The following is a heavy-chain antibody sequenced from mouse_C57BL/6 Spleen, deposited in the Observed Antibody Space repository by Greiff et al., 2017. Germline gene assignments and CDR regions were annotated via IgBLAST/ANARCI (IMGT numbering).Heavy chain of an antibody. D-gene: IGHD3-1*01. J-gene: IGHJ4*01. CDR1: GYAFSSSW. CDR3: ARGAAARY. Sequence: VQRVESGPELVKPGASVKISCKASGYAFSSSWMNWVKQRPGKGLEWIGRIYPGDGDTNYNGKFKGKATLTADKSSSTAYMQLSSLTSEDSAVYFCARGAAARYWGQGTSVTVSS. V-gene: IGHV1-82*01. CDR2: IYPGDGDT.